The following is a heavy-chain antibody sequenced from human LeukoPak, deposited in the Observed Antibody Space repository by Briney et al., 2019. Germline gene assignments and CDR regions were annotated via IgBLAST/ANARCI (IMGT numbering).Heavy chain of an antibody. CDR3: ARGQTYYYDSSTYVDY. CDR2: IYSNGGT. Sequence: SETLSLTCTVSGGSISSGDYYWSWIRQSPEKGLEWIGCIYSNGGTFYNPSLKSRVSMSVDTSKNQFSLRLSSVTAADTAVYYCARGQTYYYDSSTYVDYWGRGTLVAVSS. D-gene: IGHD3-22*01. CDR1: GGSISSGDYY. V-gene: IGHV4-30-4*01. J-gene: IGHJ4*02.